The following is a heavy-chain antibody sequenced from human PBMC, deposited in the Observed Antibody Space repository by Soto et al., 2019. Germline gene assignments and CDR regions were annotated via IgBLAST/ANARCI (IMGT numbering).Heavy chain of an antibody. V-gene: IGHV4-31*03. CDR1: GGSISSGGYY. D-gene: IGHD6-13*01. Sequence: QVQLQESGPGLVKPSQTLSLTCTVSGGSISSGGYYWSWIRQHPGKGLEWIGYIYYSGSTYYNPSLKSRVTLSVDTSKNQFSLKLSSVTAADTAVYYCARDEGKHSSSWYAGGMDVWGQGTTVTVSS. CDR2: IYYSGST. CDR3: ARDEGKHSSSWYAGGMDV. J-gene: IGHJ6*02.